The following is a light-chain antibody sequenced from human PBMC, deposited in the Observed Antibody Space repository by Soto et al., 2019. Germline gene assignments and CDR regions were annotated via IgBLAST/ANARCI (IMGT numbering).Light chain of an antibody. J-gene: IGKJ1*01. CDR3: QQFGRSPPSWT. Sequence: ETVLTQSAGTLSLSPGERATLSCRASQSVSSNYLAWYQQKPGQAPRLLIYGASTRATGIPDRFSGSGSGTDFALTISRLEPDDFAVYYCQQFGRSPPSWTFGQGTKVEIK. CDR1: QSVSSNY. V-gene: IGKV3-20*01. CDR2: GAS.